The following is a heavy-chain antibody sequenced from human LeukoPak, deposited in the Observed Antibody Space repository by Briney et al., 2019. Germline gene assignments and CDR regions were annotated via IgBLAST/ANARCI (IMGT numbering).Heavy chain of an antibody. D-gene: IGHD6-19*01. Sequence: SETLSLTCAVYGGSFSGYYWSWIRQPPGKGLEWIGEINHSGSTNYSPSLKSRVTISVDTSKNQFSLKLSSVTAADTAVYYCARGVAVAGTGRSRFDYWGQGTLVTVSS. CDR1: GGSFSGYY. CDR2: INHSGST. V-gene: IGHV4-34*01. J-gene: IGHJ4*02. CDR3: ARGVAVAGTGRSRFDY.